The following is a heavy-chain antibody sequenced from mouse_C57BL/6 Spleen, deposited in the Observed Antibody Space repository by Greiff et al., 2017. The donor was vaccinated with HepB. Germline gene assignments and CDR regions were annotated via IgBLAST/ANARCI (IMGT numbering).Heavy chain of an antibody. V-gene: IGHV1-15*01. CDR1: GYTFTDYE. CDR3: TRPPYSNYFDY. Sequence: QVQLQQSGAELVRPGASVTLSCKASGYTFTDYEMHWVKQTPVHGLEWIGAIDPETGGTAYNQKFKGKAILTADKSSSTAYMELRSLTSEDSAVYYRTRPPYSNYFDYWGQGTTLTVSS. D-gene: IGHD2-5*01. J-gene: IGHJ2*01. CDR2: IDPETGGT.